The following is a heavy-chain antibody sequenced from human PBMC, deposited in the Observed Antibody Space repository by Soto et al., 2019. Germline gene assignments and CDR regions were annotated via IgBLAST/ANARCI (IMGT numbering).Heavy chain of an antibody. CDR2: IKEDGSEK. D-gene: IGHD2-2*01. V-gene: IGHV3-7*01. Sequence: EVQLVESGGGLVQPGESLRLSCAASGFSFTSYWMSWVRQAAGKGLEWVANIKEDGSEKYYVDSAKGRFTISRDNAKNSLYRQMTSLRAEDTAVYYCVRDGCTSCYGDYWGQGTLVTVSS. J-gene: IGHJ4*02. CDR3: VRDGCTSCYGDY. CDR1: GFSFTSYW.